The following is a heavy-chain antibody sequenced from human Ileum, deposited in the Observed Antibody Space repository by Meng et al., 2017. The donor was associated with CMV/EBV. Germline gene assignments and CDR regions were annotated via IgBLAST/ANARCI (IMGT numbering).Heavy chain of an antibody. Sequence: QLVQSTTVLNKSRSLVTVSCKASCFTFSHSGLPVVQQAPGQGLEWMGWRLAYNGKTAYPQSLKGRVTMTTDKTASTAYMELRSLRADHTAVHYCAKWGQSRDWPPDPFDPWGQGTLVTVSS. V-gene: IGHV1-18*01. D-gene: IGHD5-24*01. CDR2: RLAYNGKT. CDR3: AKWGQSRDWPPDPFDP. CDR1: CFTFSHSG. J-gene: IGHJ5*02.